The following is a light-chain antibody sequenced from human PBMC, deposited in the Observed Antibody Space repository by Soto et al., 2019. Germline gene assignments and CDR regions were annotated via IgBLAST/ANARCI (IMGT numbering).Light chain of an antibody. V-gene: IGKV2-28*01. CDR1: QSLLHSNGYNY. CDR3: MQALHTPLT. J-gene: IGKJ4*01. CDR2: LGS. Sequence: DIVMTQSPLSLPVTPGEPASISCRSSQSLLHSNGYNYLDWYLQKPGQSPQLLIYLGSNRASGVPDRFSGSGSGTDFTPKISRVEAEDVGVYYCMQALHTPLTFGGGTKVDMK.